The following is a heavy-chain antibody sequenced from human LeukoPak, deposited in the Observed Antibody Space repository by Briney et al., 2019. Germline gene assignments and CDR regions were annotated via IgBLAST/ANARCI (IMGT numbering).Heavy chain of an antibody. CDR3: ARLYCSGGSCYLDY. J-gene: IGHJ4*02. CDR1: GGSISSSSYY. Sequence: SETLSLTCTVSGGSISSSSYYWGWIRQPPGKGLEWIGSIYYSGSTYYNPSLKSRVTISVDTSKYQFSLKLSSVTAADTAVYYCARLYCSGGSCYLDYWGQGTLVTVSS. CDR2: IYYSGST. V-gene: IGHV4-39*01. D-gene: IGHD2-15*01.